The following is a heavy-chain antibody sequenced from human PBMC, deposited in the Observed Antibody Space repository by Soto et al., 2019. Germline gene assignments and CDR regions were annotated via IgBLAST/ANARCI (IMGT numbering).Heavy chain of an antibody. J-gene: IGHJ4*02. CDR3: GRGVYRDY. CDR2: ISAHNGNT. D-gene: IGHD2-8*01. Sequence: QVHLVQSGAEVKKPGASVKVSCKGSGYTFTSYGITWVRQAPGQGLEWMGWISAHNGNTNYAQKLQGRVTVTRDTSTITAYVVVMSLRSDDTAMYYCGRGVYRDYWGQGAMVTVSA. V-gene: IGHV1-18*01. CDR1: GYTFTSYG.